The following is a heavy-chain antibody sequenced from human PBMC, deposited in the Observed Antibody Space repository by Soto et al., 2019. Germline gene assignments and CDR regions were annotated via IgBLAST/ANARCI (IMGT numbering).Heavy chain of an antibody. CDR2: IIPIFGTA. CDR1: GGTFSSYA. D-gene: IGHD3-22*01. V-gene: IGHV1-69*06. CDR3: ARRPRSYDSSGYYAFDI. Sequence: QVQLVQSGAEVKKPGSSVKVSCKASGGTFSSYAISWVRQAPGQGLEWMGGIIPIFGTANYARKFQGRVTITADKSTSTAYMELSSLRSEDTAVYYCARRPRSYDSSGYYAFDIWGQGTMVTVSS. J-gene: IGHJ3*02.